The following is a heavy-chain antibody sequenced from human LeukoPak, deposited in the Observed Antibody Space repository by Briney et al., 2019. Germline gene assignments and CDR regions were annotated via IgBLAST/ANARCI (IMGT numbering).Heavy chain of an antibody. Sequence: GESLKISCKASGYSFTSYWIGWVRQMPGKDLGWMGIIYPGDSDVRIRPSFQGQVTISADQPIRPASLQWSSLKASDRAIYYCARRRGDTPTLRGTYFDFWGKGTLVTVS. CDR1: GYSFTSYW. D-gene: IGHD5-18*01. CDR3: ARRRGDTPTLRGTYFDF. V-gene: IGHV5-51*01. J-gene: IGHJ4*02. CDR2: IYPGDSDV.